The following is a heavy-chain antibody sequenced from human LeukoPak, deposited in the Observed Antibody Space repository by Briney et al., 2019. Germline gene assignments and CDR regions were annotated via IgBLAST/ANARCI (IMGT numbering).Heavy chain of an antibody. Sequence: ASVKVSCKASGGTFSSYTISWVRQAPGQELEWMGRIIPILGIANYAQKFQGRVTITADKSTSTAYMELSSLGSEDTAVYYCASIAVAGRRNFDYWGQGTLVTVSS. V-gene: IGHV1-69*02. D-gene: IGHD6-19*01. J-gene: IGHJ4*02. CDR3: ASIAVAGRRNFDY. CDR1: GGTFSSYT. CDR2: IIPILGIA.